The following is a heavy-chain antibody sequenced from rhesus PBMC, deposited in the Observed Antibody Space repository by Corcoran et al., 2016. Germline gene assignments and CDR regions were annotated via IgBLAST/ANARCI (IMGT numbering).Heavy chain of an antibody. CDR1: GGSISSSNL. Sequence: QVQLQESGPGLVKPSETLSLTCAVSGGSISSSNLWSWIRQPPGKGLEWIGNISGSSGSTYYNPSLMSRVTISTDTSKNQFALKLGAVTAADTAVYCCARRGSSWSFDCWGQGVLVTVSS. J-gene: IGHJ4*01. CDR3: ARRGSSWSFDC. D-gene: IGHD6-13*01. CDR2: ISGSSGST. V-gene: IGHV4-65*01.